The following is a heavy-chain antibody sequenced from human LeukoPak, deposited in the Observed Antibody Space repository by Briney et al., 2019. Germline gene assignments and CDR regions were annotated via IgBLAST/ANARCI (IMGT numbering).Heavy chain of an antibody. V-gene: IGHV1-18*01. J-gene: IGHJ4*02. CDR2: ISTYNGNT. CDR1: GYTFSSYG. D-gene: IGHD6-19*01. Sequence: ASVKVSRKASGYTFSSYGISWVRQAPGQGLEWMGWISTYNGNTNYAQKLQGRVTMTTDTCTSTAYMDLRSLGSDDTAVYYCARVSGGWYSDYWGQGTLVTVSS. CDR3: ARVSGGWYSDY.